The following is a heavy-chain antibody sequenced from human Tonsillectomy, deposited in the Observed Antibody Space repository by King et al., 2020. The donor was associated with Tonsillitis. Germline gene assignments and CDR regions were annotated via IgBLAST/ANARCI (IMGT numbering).Heavy chain of an antibody. CDR2: IKPDSGGT. D-gene: IGHD6-19*01. Sequence: QLVQSGAEVKKPGVSVKVSCKASGYSFSDYSIHWVRQAPGQGLEWMGWIKPDSGGTNYAHKFDGRVTMTSDTSTRTAYMEWTALRSDDTAVYYCARETGGWRAFDFWGQGALVTVSS. CDR3: ARETGGWRAFDF. CDR1: GYSFSDYS. V-gene: IGHV1-2*07. J-gene: IGHJ4*02.